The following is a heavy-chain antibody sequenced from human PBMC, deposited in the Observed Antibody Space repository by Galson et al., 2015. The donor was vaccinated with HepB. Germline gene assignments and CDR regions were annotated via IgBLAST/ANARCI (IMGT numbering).Heavy chain of an antibody. D-gene: IGHD1-26*01. CDR2: ISYDGSNK. J-gene: IGHJ4*02. CDR1: GFTFSSYA. Sequence: SLRLSCAASGFTFSSYAMHWVRQAPGKGLEWVAVISYDGSNKYYADSVKGRFTISRDNSKNTLYLQMNSLRAEDTAVYYCARIVGVLDYWGQGTLVTVSS. V-gene: IGHV3-30-3*01. CDR3: ARIVGVLDY.